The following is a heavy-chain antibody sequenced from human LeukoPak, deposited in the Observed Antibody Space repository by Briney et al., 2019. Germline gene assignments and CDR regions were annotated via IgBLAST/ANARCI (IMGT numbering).Heavy chain of an antibody. V-gene: IGHV1-2*02. D-gene: IGHD3-9*01. CDR3: ARDRGVGVLRYFDWPSGY. J-gene: IGHJ4*02. Sequence: GASVKVSCKASGYTFTGYYMHWVRQAPGQGLEWMGWINPNSGGTNYAQKFQGRVTMTRDTSISTAYMELSRLRSDDTAVYYCARDRGVGVLRYFDWPSGYWGQGTLVTVSS. CDR2: INPNSGGT. CDR1: GYTFTGYY.